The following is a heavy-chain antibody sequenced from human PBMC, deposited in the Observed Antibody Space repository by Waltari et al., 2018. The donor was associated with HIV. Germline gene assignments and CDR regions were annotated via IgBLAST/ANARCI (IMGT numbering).Heavy chain of an antibody. J-gene: IGHJ6*02. V-gene: IGHV3-23*01. CDR3: AKSGGDILTGHSYYYYGMDV. D-gene: IGHD3-9*01. Sequence: QLLESGGGLVQPGGSLRLSCAASGFTFSSYAMSWVRQAPGKGVEWVSVISGSGRSTYYADSVKGRFTIARDNSKNTVYLQMNSLRAEDTAVYYCAKSGGDILTGHSYYYYGMDVWGLGTTVTVSS. CDR1: GFTFSSYA. CDR2: ISGSGRST.